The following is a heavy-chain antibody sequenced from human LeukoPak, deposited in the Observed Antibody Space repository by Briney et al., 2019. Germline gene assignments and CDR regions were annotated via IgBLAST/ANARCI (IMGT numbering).Heavy chain of an antibody. J-gene: IGHJ4*02. D-gene: IGHD6-19*01. CDR3: ARAETYSSGWYDPFFDY. Sequence: GSLRLSCAASGFTFSSYEMNWVRQAPGKRLEWIESIYHSGSSYYNPSLKSRVTISVDTSKNQFSLKLRSVTAADTAVYHCARAETYSSGWYDPFFDYWGQGTLVTVSS. CDR1: GFTFSSYE. CDR2: IYHSGSS. V-gene: IGHV4-38-2*01.